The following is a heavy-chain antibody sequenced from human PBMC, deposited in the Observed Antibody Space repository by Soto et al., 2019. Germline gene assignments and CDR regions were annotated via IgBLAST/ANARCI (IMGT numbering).Heavy chain of an antibody. Sequence: QVQLQESGPGLVKPSQTLSLTCTVSGGSISSGDYYWSWIRQPPGKGLEWIGYIYYSGSTYYNPSLKSRVIISVYTAKNQFSLKLSSVTAADTAVYYCASFDDYGDYVGRSGWFDPWGQGTLVTVSS. CDR1: GGSISSGDYY. CDR2: IYYSGST. V-gene: IGHV4-30-4*01. J-gene: IGHJ5*02. D-gene: IGHD4-17*01. CDR3: ASFDDYGDYVGRSGWFDP.